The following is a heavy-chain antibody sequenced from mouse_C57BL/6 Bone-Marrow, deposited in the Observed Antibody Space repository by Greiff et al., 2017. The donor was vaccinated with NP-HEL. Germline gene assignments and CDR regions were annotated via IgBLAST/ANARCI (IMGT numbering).Heavy chain of an antibody. J-gene: IGHJ3*01. CDR1: FSTFTIYL. D-gene: IGHD1-2*01. V-gene: IGHV1-53*01. CDR2: INPSNGGT. Sequence: QVQLQQPGTELVTPPSSVPLSFPSSFSTFTIYLIHWVNQRPGQGLEWIGNINPSNGGTNYNEKFKSKATLTVDKSSSTAYMQLSSLTSEDSAVYYCARYGPWFAYWGQGTLVTVSA. CDR3: ARYGPWFAY.